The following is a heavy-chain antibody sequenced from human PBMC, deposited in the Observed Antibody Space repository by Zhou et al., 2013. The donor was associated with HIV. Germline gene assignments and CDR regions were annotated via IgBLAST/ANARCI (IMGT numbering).Heavy chain of an antibody. CDR1: GGSFSDYY. Sequence: QVQLQQWGAGLLKPSETLSLTCAVYGGSFSDYYWSWIRQSPGKGLEWIGEIDHSGNINDNPSLKSRVTMSVDTPKNQVSLKLSSVTAADTGVYYCARHGGVEEWLRFDFWGPGTQVLVSS. V-gene: IGHV4-34*02. J-gene: IGHJ4*02. CDR2: IDHSGNI. D-gene: IGHD5-12*01. CDR3: ARHGGVEEWLRFDF.